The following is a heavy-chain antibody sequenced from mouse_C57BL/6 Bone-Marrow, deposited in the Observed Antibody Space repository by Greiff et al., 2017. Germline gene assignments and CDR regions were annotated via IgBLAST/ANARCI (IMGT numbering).Heavy chain of an antibody. CDR2: IYPRSGNT. J-gene: IGHJ2*01. V-gene: IGHV1-81*01. Sequence: VQLQQSGAELARPGASVKLSCKASGYTFTSYGISWVKQRTGQGLEWIGEIYPRSGNTYYNEKFKGTATLTADKSSSTAYMALRSLTSEDSAVDFCARTGSYYFDYWGQGTTLTVSS. CDR3: ARTGSYYFDY. CDR1: GYTFTSYG.